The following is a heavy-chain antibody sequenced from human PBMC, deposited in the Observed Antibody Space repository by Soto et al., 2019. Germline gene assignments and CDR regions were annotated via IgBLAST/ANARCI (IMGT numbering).Heavy chain of an antibody. J-gene: IGHJ6*02. CDR2: VDHRGST. CDR3: ARYEYGNSLYGVDV. D-gene: IGHD1-7*01. Sequence: QVHLQQRGAGLLKPSETLSLNCVVSGESFSGYYWSWIRQTPGMGLEWIGEVDHRGSTTYNPSLKNRASISIDSSKNLFSLEPTSVTAADTALYFCARYEYGNSLYGVDVWGQGTRVTVSS. CDR1: GESFSGYY. V-gene: IGHV4-34*02.